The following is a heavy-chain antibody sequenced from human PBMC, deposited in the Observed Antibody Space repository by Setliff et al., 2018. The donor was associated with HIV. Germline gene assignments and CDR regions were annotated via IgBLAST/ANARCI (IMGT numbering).Heavy chain of an antibody. CDR3: ARQPTDTSGYNNWFDS. CDR2: IYPGDSDT. V-gene: IGHV5-51*01. J-gene: IGHJ5*01. D-gene: IGHD3-3*01. CDR1: GYTFTNYW. Sequence: HGESLKISCRGSGYTFTNYWIGGVRQMPGRGLEWMGIIYPGDSDTRYSPSFEGQVTMSADKSINTAYLQWNSLKASDTAMYYCARQPTDTSGYNNWFDSWGQGTLVTVSS.